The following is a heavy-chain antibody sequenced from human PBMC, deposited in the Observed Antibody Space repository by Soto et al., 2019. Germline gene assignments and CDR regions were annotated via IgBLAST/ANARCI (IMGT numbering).Heavy chain of an antibody. CDR1: GGSISSGGYY. CDR3: ARVGYILSSYYFDY. Sequence: SETLSLTCTVSGGSISSGGYYWSWIRQHPGKGLEWIGYIYYSGSTYYNPSLKSRVTISVDTSKNQFSLKLSSVTAADTAVYYCARVGYILSSYYFDYWGQGTLVTVSS. V-gene: IGHV4-31*03. CDR2: IYYSGST. J-gene: IGHJ4*02. D-gene: IGHD5-18*01.